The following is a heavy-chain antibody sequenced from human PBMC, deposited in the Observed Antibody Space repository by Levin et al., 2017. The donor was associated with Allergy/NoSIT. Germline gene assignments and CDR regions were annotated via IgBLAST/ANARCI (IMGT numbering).Heavy chain of an antibody. CDR1: GGSFSGYY. J-gene: IGHJ4*02. CDR3: AREVWGVCYIDY. CDR2: INHSGST. D-gene: IGHD2-8*01. V-gene: IGHV4-34*01. Sequence: SETLSLTCAVYGGSFSGYYWSWIRQPPGKGLEWIGEINHSGSTNYNPSLKSRVTISVDTSKNQFSLKLSSVTAADTAVYYCAREVWGVCYIDYWGQGTLVTVSS.